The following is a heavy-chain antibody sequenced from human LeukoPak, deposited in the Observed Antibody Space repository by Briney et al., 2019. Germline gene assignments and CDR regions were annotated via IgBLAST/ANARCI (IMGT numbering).Heavy chain of an antibody. CDR2: IIPILGIA. V-gene: IGHV1-69*04. Sequence: SVKVSCKASGGTFSSYAISWVRQAPGQGLEWMGRIIPILGIANYAQKFQGRVTITADKSTSTAYMELSSLRSEDTAVYYCSKAFTTTTVAGDYWGQGTLVTVSS. CDR1: GGTFSSYA. D-gene: IGHD6-19*01. CDR3: SKAFTTTTVAGDY. J-gene: IGHJ4*02.